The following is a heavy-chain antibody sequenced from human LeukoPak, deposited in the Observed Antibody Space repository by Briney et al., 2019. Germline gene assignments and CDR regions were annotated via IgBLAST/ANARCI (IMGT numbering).Heavy chain of an antibody. Sequence: PSETLSLTCTVSGDSIDNYYWNWIRQPAGKGLEWIGRFYASGSTNYNPSLKSRVTMSVDTSKNQFSLKLSSVTAADTAVYYCARSFGDCSSTSCRPYYFDYWGQGTLVTVSS. CDR3: ARSFGDCSSTSCRPYYFDY. D-gene: IGHD2-2*01. CDR1: GDSIDNYY. J-gene: IGHJ4*02. CDR2: FYASGST. V-gene: IGHV4-4*07.